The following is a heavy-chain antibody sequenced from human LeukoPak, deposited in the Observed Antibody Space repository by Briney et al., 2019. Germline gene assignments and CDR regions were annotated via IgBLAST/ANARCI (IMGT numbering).Heavy chain of an antibody. V-gene: IGHV1-69*04. Sequence: ASVKVSCKASVGTFSSYTISWVRQAPGQGLEWMGRIIPILGIANYAQKFQGRVTITADKSTSTAYMELSSLRSEDTAVYYCARDLRSTVVTPPYYYYYYMDVWGKGTTVTVSS. D-gene: IGHD4-23*01. CDR2: IIPILGIA. CDR1: VGTFSSYT. J-gene: IGHJ6*03. CDR3: ARDLRSTVVTPPYYYYYYMDV.